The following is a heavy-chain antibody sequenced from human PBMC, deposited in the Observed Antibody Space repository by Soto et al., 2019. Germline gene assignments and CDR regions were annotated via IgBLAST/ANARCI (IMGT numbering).Heavy chain of an antibody. D-gene: IGHD2-2*01. CDR1: GFTFSNYF. CDR2: ISGSGGTT. V-gene: IGHV3-23*01. CDR3: AKRPSQLLTFDY. Sequence: GGSLRLSCAASGFTFSNYFMSWVRQAPGKGLEWVSGISGSGGTTYYADSVKGRFTISRDNSKNTLYLQMNSLRAEDTAIYYCAKRPSQLLTFDYWGQGTLVTISS. J-gene: IGHJ4*02.